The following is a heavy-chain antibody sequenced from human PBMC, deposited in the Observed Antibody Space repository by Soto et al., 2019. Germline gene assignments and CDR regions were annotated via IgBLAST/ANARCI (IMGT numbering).Heavy chain of an antibody. CDR3: ARDRPYSSGWSDY. Sequence: SETLSLTCTVSGGSISSYYWSWIRQPPGKGLEWIGKIYYSGSTNYNPSLKSRVTISVDTSKNQFSLKLSSVTAADTAVYYCARDRPYSSGWSDYWGQGTLVTVSS. CDR1: GGSISSYY. CDR2: IYYSGST. J-gene: IGHJ4*02. D-gene: IGHD6-19*01. V-gene: IGHV4-59*01.